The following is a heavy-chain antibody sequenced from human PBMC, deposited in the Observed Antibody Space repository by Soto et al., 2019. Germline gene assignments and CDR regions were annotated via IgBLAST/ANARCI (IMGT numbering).Heavy chain of an antibody. Sequence: QEQLVQSGPEVKKPGSSVTVSCKASAGTFNNYAICWVRQAPGQGLEWMGGTIPLFSTSSYAQKFQGRVTITAENSTSTVYMEMRNPKSAGTALYYCASAGGRPYYDYGMDVWGQGTTVTVS. D-gene: IGHD2-15*01. J-gene: IGHJ6*02. CDR3: ASAGGRPYYDYGMDV. CDR1: AGTFNNYA. V-gene: IGHV1-69*06. CDR2: TIPLFSTS.